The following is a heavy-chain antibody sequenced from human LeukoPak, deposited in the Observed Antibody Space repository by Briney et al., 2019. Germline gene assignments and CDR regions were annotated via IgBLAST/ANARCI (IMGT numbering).Heavy chain of an antibody. V-gene: IGHV3-30*18. D-gene: IGHD6-13*01. Sequence: GGSLRLSCAASGFTFSSYGMHWVRQAPGKGLEWVAVISYDGSNKYYADSVKGRFTISRDNSKNTLYLQMNSLRAKDTAVYYCAKDREYSSSWSFDYWGQGTLVTVSS. CDR3: AKDREYSSSWSFDY. J-gene: IGHJ4*02. CDR2: ISYDGSNK. CDR1: GFTFSSYG.